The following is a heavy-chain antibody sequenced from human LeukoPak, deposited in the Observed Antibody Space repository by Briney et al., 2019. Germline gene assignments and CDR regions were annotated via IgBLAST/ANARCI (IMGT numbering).Heavy chain of an antibody. CDR2: IYPGDSDT. CDR3: ARGSMVRGNYFDY. Sequence: GESLKISCKGSGYSFTSYWIGWVRQMPGKGLEWMGIIYPGDSDTRYSPSFQGQVTISADKSISTAYLQWSSLKASGTAMYYCARGSMVRGNYFDYWGQGTLVTVSS. J-gene: IGHJ4*02. CDR1: GYSFTSYW. V-gene: IGHV5-51*01. D-gene: IGHD3-10*01.